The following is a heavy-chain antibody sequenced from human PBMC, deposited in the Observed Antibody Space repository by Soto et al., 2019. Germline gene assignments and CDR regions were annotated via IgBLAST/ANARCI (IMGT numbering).Heavy chain of an antibody. Sequence: QVQLMQSGAEVKKPGASVKVSCKASGDTFTDYYIHWVRQAPGQGLEWMGTVNPSGGHTTYAQNFLGRVTMTTDTSTSTLYMELTSLRSEDTAVYYCARGGHVVVVTAAFDYWGQGTLVTVSS. D-gene: IGHD2-21*02. CDR1: GDTFTDYY. V-gene: IGHV1-46*01. J-gene: IGHJ4*02. CDR2: VNPSGGHT. CDR3: ARGGHVVVVTAAFDY.